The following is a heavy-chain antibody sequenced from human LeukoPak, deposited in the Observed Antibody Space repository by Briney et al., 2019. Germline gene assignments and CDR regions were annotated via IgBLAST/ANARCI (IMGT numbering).Heavy chain of an antibody. D-gene: IGHD3-22*01. CDR2: VHYTGKT. V-gene: IGHV4-59*01. J-gene: IGHJ4*02. CDR1: GDSISSSY. CDR3: ARGYYDRSGSSNPFDS. Sequence: SETLSLTCTVSGDSISSSYWSWIRQPPGKRLEWVGYVHYTGKTNYNPSLNNRATISVDMSKNQFSLTLTSVTVADTAMYYCARGYYDRSGSSNPFDSWGQGTLVTVSA.